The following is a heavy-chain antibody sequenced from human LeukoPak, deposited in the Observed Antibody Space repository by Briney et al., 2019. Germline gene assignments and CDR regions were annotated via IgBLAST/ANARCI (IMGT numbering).Heavy chain of an antibody. CDR2: ISGSGGST. CDR3: AKDRGSGWYVFDY. J-gene: IGHJ4*02. D-gene: IGHD6-19*01. Sequence: GGSLRLSCAASGFTFSNYAMSWARQAPGKGLEWVSAISGSGGSTYYADSVKGRFTISRDNSKNTVYLQMNSLRVEDTAVYYCAKDRGSGWYVFDYWGQGTLVTVSS. V-gene: IGHV3-23*01. CDR1: GFTFSNYA.